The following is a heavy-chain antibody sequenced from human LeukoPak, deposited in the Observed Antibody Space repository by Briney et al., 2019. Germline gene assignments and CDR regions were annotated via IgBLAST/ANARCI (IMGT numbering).Heavy chain of an antibody. V-gene: IGHV1-18*01. Sequence: GASVKVSCKASGYTFTSYGISWVRQAPGQGLEWMGWISAYNGNTNYAQKLQGRVTMTTDTSTSTAYMELRSLRSDDTAVYYCARTVNYYDSSGYYGEGAFDIWGQGTMVTVSS. CDR2: ISAYNGNT. D-gene: IGHD3-22*01. CDR3: ARTVNYYDSSGYYGEGAFDI. CDR1: GYTFTSYG. J-gene: IGHJ3*02.